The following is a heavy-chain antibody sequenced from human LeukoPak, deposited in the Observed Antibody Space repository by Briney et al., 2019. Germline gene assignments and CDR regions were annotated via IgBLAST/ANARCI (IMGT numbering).Heavy chain of an antibody. CDR3: ARAYYYDSSGYPSTLWY. D-gene: IGHD3-22*01. V-gene: IGHV1-24*01. Sequence: ASVKVSCKVSGYTLTELSMHWVRQAPGKGLEWMGGFDPEDGETIYAQKFQGRVTMTEDTSTSTAYMELRSLRSDDTAVYYCARAYYYDSSGYPSTLWYWGQGTLVTVSS. CDR1: GYTLTELS. CDR2: FDPEDGET. J-gene: IGHJ4*02.